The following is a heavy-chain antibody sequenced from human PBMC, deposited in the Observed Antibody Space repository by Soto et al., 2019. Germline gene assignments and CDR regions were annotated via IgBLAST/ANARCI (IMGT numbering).Heavy chain of an antibody. D-gene: IGHD2-21*02. CDR1: GLDFSGFS. Sequence: EVHFLESGGGLVQPGGSLRLSCATSGLDFSGFSMNWVRQAPGKGLEWVSSIGISSTINYYADSVKGRFTISRDNSKIPLNLQMDSLKVEDTALYYCASIPTFLVLTPRDFWGRGTLVTVSA. J-gene: IGHJ4*02. V-gene: IGHV3-23*05. CDR3: ASIPTFLVLTPRDF. CDR2: IGISSTIN.